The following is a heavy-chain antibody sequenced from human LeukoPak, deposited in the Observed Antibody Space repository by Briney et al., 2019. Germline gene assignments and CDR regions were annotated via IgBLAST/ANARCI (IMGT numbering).Heavy chain of an antibody. D-gene: IGHD2-2*01. CDR3: ARGYAYFDY. CDR1: GYTFTGYY. Sequence: ASVKVSCKASGYTFTGYYMHWVRQAPGQGLEWMGWTDTNSGGTNYAQKFQGGVTMTRDTSINTAYMELSRLTSDDTAVYYCARGYAYFDYWGQGALVTVSS. J-gene: IGHJ4*02. CDR2: TDTNSGGT. V-gene: IGHV1-2*02.